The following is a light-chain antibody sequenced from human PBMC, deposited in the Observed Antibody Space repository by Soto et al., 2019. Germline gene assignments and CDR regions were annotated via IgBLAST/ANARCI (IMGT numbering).Light chain of an antibody. CDR3: QQSHSTPPYT. J-gene: IGKJ2*01. CDR1: QSISTY. V-gene: IGKV1-39*01. CDR2: AAS. Sequence: DIQMTQSPSSLSASVGDRVTITCRASQSISTYLNWYQQKPGKAPKLLIFAASSLQSGVPSRFIGSGSGTDFTLTISSLHPEDFATYYCQQSHSTPPYTFGQGTRLDIK.